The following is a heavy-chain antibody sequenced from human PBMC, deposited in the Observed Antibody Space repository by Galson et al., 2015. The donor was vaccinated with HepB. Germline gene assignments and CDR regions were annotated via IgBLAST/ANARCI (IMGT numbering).Heavy chain of an antibody. CDR2: FDPEGGET. Sequence: SVKVSCKVSGYTLTELSMHWVRQAPGKGLEWMGGFDPEGGETIYAQKFQGRVTMTEDTSTDTAYMELSSLRSEDTAVYYCVTGEMAIISLDYWGQGTLVTVSS. CDR1: GYTLTELS. CDR3: VTGEMAIISLDY. J-gene: IGHJ4*02. V-gene: IGHV1-24*01. D-gene: IGHD5-24*01.